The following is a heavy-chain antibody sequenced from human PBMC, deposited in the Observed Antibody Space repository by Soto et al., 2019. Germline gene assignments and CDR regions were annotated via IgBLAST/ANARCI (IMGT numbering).Heavy chain of an antibody. V-gene: IGHV1-2*04. CDR2: INPNGGVT. CDR3: ASESGRATATLDYYYFYMDV. D-gene: IGHD1-26*01. Sequence: QVQLVQSGAEVRKPGASVTVSCRSSGDSFNDYYIHWVRQAPGQGFEWMGWINPNGGVTKYAQKFQGWVSMTRDTSIRTVYMQLSRPRSDDTAVYYCASESGRATATLDYYYFYMDVWGTGTTVPVSS. CDR1: GDSFNDYY. J-gene: IGHJ6*03.